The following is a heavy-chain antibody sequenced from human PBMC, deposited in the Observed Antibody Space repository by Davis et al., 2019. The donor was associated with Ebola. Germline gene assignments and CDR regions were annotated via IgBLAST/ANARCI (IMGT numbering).Heavy chain of an antibody. D-gene: IGHD5-12*01. CDR1: GGSFSGYY. CDR2: INHSGST. Sequence: PSETLSLTCAVYGGSFSGYYWSWIRQPPGKGLEWIGEINHSGSTNYNPSLKSRVTISVDTSKNQFSLKLSSVTAADTAVYYCARGGWVATIGAFDYWGQGTLVTVSS. V-gene: IGHV4-34*01. J-gene: IGHJ4*02. CDR3: ARGGWVATIGAFDY.